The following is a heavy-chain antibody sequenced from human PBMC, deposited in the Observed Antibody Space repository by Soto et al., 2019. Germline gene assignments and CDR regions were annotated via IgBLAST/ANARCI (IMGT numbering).Heavy chain of an antibody. V-gene: IGHV3-21*01. CDR3: ARDNSPDDGDDNYYYYYMDV. Sequence: EVQLVESGGGLVKPGGSLRLSCAASGFTFSSYSMNWVRQAPGKGLEWVSSISSSSSYIYYADSVKGRFTISRDNAKNSLYLQMNSLRAEDTAVYYCARDNSPDDGDDNYYYYYMDVWGKGTTVTVSS. CDR2: ISSSSSYI. D-gene: IGHD4-17*01. CDR1: GFTFSSYS. J-gene: IGHJ6*03.